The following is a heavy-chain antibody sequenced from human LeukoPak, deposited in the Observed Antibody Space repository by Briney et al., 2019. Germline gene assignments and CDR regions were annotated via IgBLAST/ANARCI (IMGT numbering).Heavy chain of an antibody. J-gene: IGHJ4*02. CDR2: IIPIFGTA. CDR1: GGTFSSYA. V-gene: IGHV1-69*13. CDR3: ARSNLVATIGPGDYFDY. D-gene: IGHD5-12*01. Sequence: SVKVSCKASGGTFSSYAISWVRQAPGQGLEWMGGIIPIFGTANYAQKFQGRVTITADESTSTAYMELSSLRSEDTAVYYCARSNLVATIGPGDYFDYWGQGTLVTVSS.